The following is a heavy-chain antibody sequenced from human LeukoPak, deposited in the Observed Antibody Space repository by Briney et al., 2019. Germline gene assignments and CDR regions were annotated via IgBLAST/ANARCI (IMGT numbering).Heavy chain of an antibody. CDR1: GFTVSSNY. J-gene: IGHJ6*02. CDR3: ARDAGYCSGGSCYPDYYGMDV. CDR2: IYSGGST. V-gene: IGHV3-66*01. D-gene: IGHD2-15*01. Sequence: GGSLRLSCAASGFTVSSNYMSWVRQAPGKGLEWVSVIYSGGSTYYADSAKGRFTISRDNSKNTLYLQMNSLRAEDTAVYYCARDAGYCSGGSCYPDYYGMDVWGQGTTVTVSS.